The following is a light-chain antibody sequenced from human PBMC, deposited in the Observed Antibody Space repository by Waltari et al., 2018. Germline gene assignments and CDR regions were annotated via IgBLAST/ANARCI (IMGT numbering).Light chain of an antibody. Sequence: DIQMTQSPSSLAASVGDRVTITCRASQGISKFLAWFRQKPGKAPESLIYGASGLQSGVPSRFSGIGSGTDFTLTISSLQPEDFASYYCQQYKTFPLTFGGGTKVEIK. CDR1: QGISKF. CDR2: GAS. CDR3: QQYKTFPLT. J-gene: IGKJ4*01. V-gene: IGKV1-16*01.